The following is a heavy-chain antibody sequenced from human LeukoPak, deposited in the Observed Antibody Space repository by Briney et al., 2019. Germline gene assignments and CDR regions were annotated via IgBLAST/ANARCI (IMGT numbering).Heavy chain of an antibody. J-gene: IGHJ4*02. D-gene: IGHD6-19*01. CDR2: IYYSGST. Sequence: GSLRLSCAASGFRFSTYAMSWIRQPPGKGLEWIGYIYYSGSTNYNPSLKSRVTISVDTSKNQFSLKLSSVTAADTAVYYCAARGEYSSGWYPVWGQGTLVTVSS. V-gene: IGHV4-59*08. CDR3: AARGEYSSGWYPV. CDR1: GFRFSTYA.